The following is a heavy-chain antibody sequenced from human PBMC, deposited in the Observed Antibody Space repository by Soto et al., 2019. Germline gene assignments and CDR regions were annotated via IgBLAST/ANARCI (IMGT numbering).Heavy chain of an antibody. V-gene: IGHV3-33*01. CDR3: ARDDDNDANALDY. Sequence: GXSLRLSCAASGXTFSKYDMHWVRQAPGKGLEWLALIWNGGILKFYVDSVKGRFTISRDNSKNTLDLQMNNLRDEDTAVYYCARDDDNDANALDYWGPGTLVTVSS. CDR1: GXTFSKYD. CDR2: IWNGGILK. J-gene: IGHJ4*02.